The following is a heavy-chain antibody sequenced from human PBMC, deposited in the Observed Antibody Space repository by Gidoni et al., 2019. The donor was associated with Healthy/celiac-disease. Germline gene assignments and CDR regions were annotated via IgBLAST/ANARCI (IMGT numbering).Heavy chain of an antibody. CDR2: ISSSSSYI. D-gene: IGHD5-12*01. CDR1: GFTFSSSS. Sequence: EVQLVESGGGLVKPGGSLRLSCAASGFTFSSSSMNWVRQAPGKGLEWVSSISSSSSYIYYADSVKGRFTISRDNAKNSLYLQMNSLRAEDTAVYYCARDSASGGWDFDYWGQGTLVTVSS. V-gene: IGHV3-21*01. J-gene: IGHJ4*02. CDR3: ARDSASGGWDFDY.